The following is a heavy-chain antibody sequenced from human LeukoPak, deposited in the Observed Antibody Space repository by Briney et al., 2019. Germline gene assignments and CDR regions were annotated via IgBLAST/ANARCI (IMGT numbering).Heavy chain of an antibody. J-gene: IGHJ4*02. V-gene: IGHV3-7*01. CDR1: GGSFSGYY. Sequence: PSETLSLTCAVYGGSFSGYYWSWIRQPPGKGLEWVANIKQDGSEKYYVDSVKGRFTISRDNAKNSLYLQMNSLRAEDTAVYYCARGGGYYYFDYWGQGTLVTVSS. CDR3: ARGGGYYYFDY. CDR2: IKQDGSEK. D-gene: IGHD3-22*01.